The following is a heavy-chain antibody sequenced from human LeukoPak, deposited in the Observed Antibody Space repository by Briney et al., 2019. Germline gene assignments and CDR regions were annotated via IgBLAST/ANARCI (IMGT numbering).Heavy chain of an antibody. CDR3: ARQDYYDTSNYNY. V-gene: IGHV5-51*01. CDR1: GYSFTSYW. D-gene: IGHD3-22*01. CDR2: IFPGDSDT. J-gene: IGHJ4*02. Sequence: GASLKISCTGSGYSFTSYWIGWVRQMPGKGLEWMGIIFPGDSDTRYSPSFQGQVTISADKSISTAYLQWSSLKASDTAMYYCARQDYYDTSNYNYWGQGTLVTVSS.